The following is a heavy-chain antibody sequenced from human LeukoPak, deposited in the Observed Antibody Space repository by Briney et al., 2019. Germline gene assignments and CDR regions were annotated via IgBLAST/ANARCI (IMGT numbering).Heavy chain of an antibody. J-gene: IGHJ4*02. Sequence: SETLSLTCTVSGDSFTNNFCWGWIRQPPGKGLEWLGCIFYVGGTYYNPSLKSRVTISVDTSKNQFSLKLSSVTAADTAVYYCARHRKGIAVAEWNYFDYWGQGTLVTVSS. CDR3: ARHRKGIAVAEWNYFDY. CDR2: IFYVGGT. D-gene: IGHD6-19*01. V-gene: IGHV4-39*01. CDR1: GDSFTNNFC.